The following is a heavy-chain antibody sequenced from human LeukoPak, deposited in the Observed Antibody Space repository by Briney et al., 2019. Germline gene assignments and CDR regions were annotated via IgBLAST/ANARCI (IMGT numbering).Heavy chain of an antibody. CDR3: AREVTTLSN. CDR1: GFTFSNYS. V-gene: IGHV3-21*01. J-gene: IGHJ4*02. D-gene: IGHD4-17*01. CDR2: ISSSRNYI. Sequence: PGGSLRLSCAASGFTFSNYSMNWVRQAPGKGLEWVSSISSSRNYIYYADSVMGRFTISRDNAKNSLYLHMNSLRAEDTAVYYCAREVTTLSNWGQGTLVTVSS.